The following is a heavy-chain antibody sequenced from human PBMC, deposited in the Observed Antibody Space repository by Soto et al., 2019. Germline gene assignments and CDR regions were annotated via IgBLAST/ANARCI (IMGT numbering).Heavy chain of an antibody. J-gene: IGHJ6*02. CDR2: ISAYNGNT. D-gene: IGHD6-6*01. V-gene: IGHV1-18*04. CDR3: ARGTSSSSRTWFSDYYYYYGMDV. CDR1: GYTFTSYC. Sequence: ASVKVSCKASGYTFTSYCISWVLQAPGQGLEWMGWISAYNGNTNYAQKLQGRVTMTTDTSTSTAYMELRSLRSDDTAVYYCARGTSSSSRTWFSDYYYYYGMDVWGQGTTVTVSS.